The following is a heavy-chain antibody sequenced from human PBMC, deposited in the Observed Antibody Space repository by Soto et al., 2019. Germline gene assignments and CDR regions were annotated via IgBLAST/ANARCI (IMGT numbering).Heavy chain of an antibody. J-gene: IGHJ4*02. CDR1: GGSISSSSYY. Sequence: PSETLSLTCTVSGGSISSSSYYWGCIRQPPGKGLEWIGSIYYSGSTYYNPSLKSRVTISVDTSKNQFSLKLSSVTAADTAVYYCARLYYYGSGSYSFDYWGQGTLVTVSS. D-gene: IGHD3-10*01. CDR3: ARLYYYGSGSYSFDY. V-gene: IGHV4-39*01. CDR2: IYYSGST.